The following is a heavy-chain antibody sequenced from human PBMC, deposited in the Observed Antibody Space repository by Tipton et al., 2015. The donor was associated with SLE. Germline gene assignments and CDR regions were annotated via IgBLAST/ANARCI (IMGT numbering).Heavy chain of an antibody. Sequence: TLSLTCTVSGGSTSTYYWSWIRQPPKQGLEWIGWIYHTGSTDYNPSLKSRVTISVDTSKNQFSLRLSSVTAADTAVYYCARTEQGTGSYYRLVFEIWGQGTLVTVSS. CDR3: ARTEQGTGSYYRLVFEI. D-gene: IGHD3-10*01. CDR2: IYHTGST. V-gene: IGHV4-59*12. CDR1: GGSTSTYY. J-gene: IGHJ4*02.